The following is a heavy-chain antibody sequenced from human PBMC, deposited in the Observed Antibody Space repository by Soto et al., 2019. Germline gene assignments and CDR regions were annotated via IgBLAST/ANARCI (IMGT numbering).Heavy chain of an antibody. CDR2: IYHSVST. Sequence: SETLSLTCAVSGYSISSGYYWGWIRQPPGKGLEWIGSIYHSVSTYYNPSLKSRVTISVDTSKNQFSLKLSSVTAADTAVYYCARAVAADGTFDYLGQGTLVAFSS. V-gene: IGHV4-38-2*01. J-gene: IGHJ4*02. CDR3: ARAVAADGTFDY. CDR1: GYSISSGYY. D-gene: IGHD6-13*01.